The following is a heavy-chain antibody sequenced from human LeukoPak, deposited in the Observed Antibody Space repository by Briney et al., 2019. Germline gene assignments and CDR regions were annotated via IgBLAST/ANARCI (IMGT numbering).Heavy chain of an antibody. Sequence: GRSLRLSCAASGFTFSSYAMHWVRQAPGKGLEWVAVISYDGSSKYYADSVKGRFTISRDNSKNTLYLQMNSLRAEDTAVYYCARDGRYCSSTTCYIDYYYGMDVWGQGTTVTVSS. CDR1: GFTFSSYA. J-gene: IGHJ6*02. CDR2: ISYDGSSK. D-gene: IGHD2-2*02. V-gene: IGHV3-30-3*01. CDR3: ARDGRYCSSTTCYIDYYYGMDV.